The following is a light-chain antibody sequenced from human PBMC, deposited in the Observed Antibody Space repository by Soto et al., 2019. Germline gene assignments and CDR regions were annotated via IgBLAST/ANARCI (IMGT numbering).Light chain of an antibody. CDR2: EVS. CDR3: TSYTSSSTYV. CDR1: NXDVGYYKY. V-gene: IGLV2-14*01. J-gene: IGLJ1*01. Sequence: QSVLTQPASVSGSPGQSITISCTGTNXDVGYYKYVSWYQQHPGKAPKLMIYEVSNRPSGVSNRFSGSKSGNTASLTISGLQAEDEADYYCTSYTSSSTYVFGTGTKVTVL.